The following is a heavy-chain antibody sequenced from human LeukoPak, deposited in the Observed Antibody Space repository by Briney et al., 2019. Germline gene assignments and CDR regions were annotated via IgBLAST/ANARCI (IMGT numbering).Heavy chain of an antibody. Sequence: SETLSLTCAVYGGSFSGYYWSWIRQPPGKGQEWIGEINHSGSTNYNPSLKSRVTISVGTSKNQFSLKLSSVTAADTAVYYCARGRSGSYRPSDYWGQGTLVTVSS. D-gene: IGHD1-26*01. CDR2: INHSGST. J-gene: IGHJ4*02. CDR3: ARGRSGSYRPSDY. CDR1: GGSFSGYY. V-gene: IGHV4-34*01.